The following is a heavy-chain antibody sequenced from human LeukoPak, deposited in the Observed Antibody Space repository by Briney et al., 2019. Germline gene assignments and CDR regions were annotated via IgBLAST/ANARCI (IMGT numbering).Heavy chain of an antibody. CDR3: AKVMMEDTSYGPHGY. CDR1: GFAFSSYA. D-gene: IGHD2/OR15-2a*01. Sequence: GGSLRLSCAASGFAFSSYAMSWVRQAPGKGLEWVSAISGSGGSTYYADSVKGRFTISRDNSKNTLYLQMNSLRAEDTAVYYCAKVMMEDTSYGPHGYWGQGTLVTVSS. J-gene: IGHJ4*02. V-gene: IGHV3-23*01. CDR2: ISGSGGST.